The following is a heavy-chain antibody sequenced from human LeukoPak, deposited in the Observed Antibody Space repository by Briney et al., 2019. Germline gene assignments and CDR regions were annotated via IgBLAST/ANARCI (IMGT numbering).Heavy chain of an antibody. CDR1: GFTISNAW. D-gene: IGHD2-21*02. J-gene: IGHJ4*02. V-gene: IGHV3-15*01. Sequence: PGGSLRLSCAASGFTISNAWMSWVRQAPGKGLEWVGRIKSKTDGGTTDYAAPVKGRFTISRDDSKNTLYLQINSLKTEDTAVYYCTTLPPQNTGVTPHDWGQGTLVTVSS. CDR3: TTLPPQNTGVTPHD. CDR2: IKSKTDGGTT.